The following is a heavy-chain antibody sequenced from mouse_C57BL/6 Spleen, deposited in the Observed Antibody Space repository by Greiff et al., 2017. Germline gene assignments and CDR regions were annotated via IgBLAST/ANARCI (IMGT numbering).Heavy chain of an antibody. D-gene: IGHD2-3*01. CDR1: GYTFTDYN. J-gene: IGHJ2*01. V-gene: IGHV1-18*01. CDR2: INPNNGGT. Sequence: VQLQQSGPELVKPGASVKIPCKASGYTFTDYNMAWVKQSPGQSLEWIGDINPNNGGTIYNQKFKGKATLTVDTSSSTAYMELRSLTSEDTAVYYWARQTHEGYYRYYFDYWGQGTTLTVSS. CDR3: ARQTHEGYYRYYFDY.